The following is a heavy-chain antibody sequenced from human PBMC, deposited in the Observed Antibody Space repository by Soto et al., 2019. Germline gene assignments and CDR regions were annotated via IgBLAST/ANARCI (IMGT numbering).Heavy chain of an antibody. J-gene: IGHJ4*02. CDR3: ARHYDSSGYYYYFDY. D-gene: IGHD3-22*01. CDR2: ISAYSGKT. Sequence: QVQLVQSGAEVKKPGASVKVSCKTSGYTFINYGLTWVRQAPGQGLEWMGWISAYSGKTNYAQNIQGRLTMTTDTSTSTAYLALRILRSDDTAVYYCARHYDSSGYYYYFDYWGQGTLVTVSS. CDR1: GYTFINYG. V-gene: IGHV1-18*01.